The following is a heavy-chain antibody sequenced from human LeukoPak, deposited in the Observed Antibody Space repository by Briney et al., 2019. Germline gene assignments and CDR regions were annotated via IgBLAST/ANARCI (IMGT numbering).Heavy chain of an antibody. CDR3: ARVPYSSSWYYFDY. CDR1: GGSVSSYY. CDR2: IYYSGST. Sequence: SETLSLTCTVSGGSVSSYYWSWIRQPPGKGLEWIGYIYYSGSTNYNPSLKSRVTISVDTSKNQFSLTLNSVTAADTAVYYCARVPYSSSWYYFDYWGQGTLVTVST. J-gene: IGHJ4*02. V-gene: IGHV4-59*02. D-gene: IGHD6-13*01.